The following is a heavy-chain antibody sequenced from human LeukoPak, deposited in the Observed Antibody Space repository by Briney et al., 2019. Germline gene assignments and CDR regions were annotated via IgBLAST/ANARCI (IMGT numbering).Heavy chain of an antibody. CDR3: AKDRGYSSSSSWFDP. CDR1: GFTFSSYA. J-gene: IGHJ5*02. Sequence: GGSLRLSCAASGFTFSSYAMSWVRQAPGKGLEWVSAISGSGGSTYYADSVKGRFTISRDNSKNTLYLQMNSLRAEDTAVYYWAKDRGYSSSSSWFDPWGQGTLVTVSS. V-gene: IGHV3-23*01. CDR2: ISGSGGST. D-gene: IGHD6-13*01.